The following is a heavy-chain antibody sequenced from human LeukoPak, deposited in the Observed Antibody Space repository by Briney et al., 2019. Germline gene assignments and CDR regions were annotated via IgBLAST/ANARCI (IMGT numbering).Heavy chain of an antibody. J-gene: IGHJ4*02. CDR1: GFTFSSYS. V-gene: IGHV3-48*01. Sequence: PGGSLRLSCAASGFTFSSYSMNGFRRAPGRGREWVSYISSSSSTIYYADSVKGRFTISRDNAKNSLYLQMNSLRAEDTAVYYCARGIAAAAPTEGYWGQGTLVTVSS. CDR3: ARGIAAAAPTEGY. CDR2: ISSSSSTI. D-gene: IGHD6-13*01.